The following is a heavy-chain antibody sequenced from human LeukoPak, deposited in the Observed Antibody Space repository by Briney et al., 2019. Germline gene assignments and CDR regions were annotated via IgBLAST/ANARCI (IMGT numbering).Heavy chain of an antibody. J-gene: IGHJ4*02. Sequence: AGSLTLSCAASGFTFSSYAMHWVRQAPGKGLEWVAVISYDGSNKYYADSVKGRFTISRDNSKNTLYLQMNSLRAEDTAVYYCARERGLRYSVRGVTDFDYWGQGTLVTVSS. CDR3: ARERGLRYSVRGVTDFDY. CDR1: GFTFSSYA. CDR2: ISYDGSNK. D-gene: IGHD3-10*01. V-gene: IGHV3-30*04.